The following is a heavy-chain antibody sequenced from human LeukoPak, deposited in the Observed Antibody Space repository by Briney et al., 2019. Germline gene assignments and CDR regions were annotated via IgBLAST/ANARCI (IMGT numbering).Heavy chain of an antibody. CDR1: GYTFTIYD. D-gene: IGHD1-26*01. V-gene: IGHV1-8*01. J-gene: IGHJ4*02. CDR2: MNPNSGNT. CDR3: ARASYSGSYPDY. Sequence: ASVTVSFTASGYTFTIYDINWVRQAPGQGLEWMGWMNPNSGNTGYAQKFQGRVTMTRNTSICTAYMELSSLRSEDTAVYYCARASYSGSYPDYWGQGTLVTVSS.